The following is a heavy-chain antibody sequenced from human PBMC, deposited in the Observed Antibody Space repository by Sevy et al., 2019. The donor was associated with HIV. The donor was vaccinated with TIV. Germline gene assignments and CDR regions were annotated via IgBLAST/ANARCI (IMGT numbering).Heavy chain of an antibody. Sequence: HAGGSLRLSCVVSGFTFSDHYMEWVRQAPGKGLEWVGRTRNKADGYTTEYAASVKGRFTISRDESKNSLYVQMNSLKAEDTAVYYCATHAGIAAAGRVFDYWGQGTLVTVSS. J-gene: IGHJ4*02. CDR3: ATHAGIAAAGRVFDY. CDR1: GFTFSDHY. D-gene: IGHD6-13*01. CDR2: TRNKADGYTT. V-gene: IGHV3-72*01.